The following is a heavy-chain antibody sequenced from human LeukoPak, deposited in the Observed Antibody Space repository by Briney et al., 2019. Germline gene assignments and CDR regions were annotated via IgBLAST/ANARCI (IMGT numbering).Heavy chain of an antibody. J-gene: IGHJ6*02. CDR3: ARGVKTYGFPTAMPPRLYYYYGMDV. D-gene: IGHD5-18*01. CDR1: GGSFSGYY. Sequence: SETLSLTCAVYGGSFSGYYWSWIRQPPGKGLEWIGEINHSGSTNYNPSLKSRVTISVDTSKNQFSLKLSSVTAADTAVYYCARGVKTYGFPTAMPPRLYYYYGMDVWGQGTTVTVSS. V-gene: IGHV4-34*01. CDR2: INHSGST.